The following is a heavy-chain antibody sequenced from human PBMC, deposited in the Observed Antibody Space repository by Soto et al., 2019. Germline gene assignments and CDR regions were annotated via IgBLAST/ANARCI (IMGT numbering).Heavy chain of an antibody. CDR3: AREFNDTTTAIGSTP. CDR1: GGSLSGYY. J-gene: IGHJ5*02. V-gene: IGHV4-59*01. D-gene: IGHD2-21*02. Sequence: PSETLSLTCTVSGGSLSGYYWSWIRQPPGKGLEWIGDFYSSGSPHHNPSLKNRVSISEDRSKNEFSLKLSSVTAADTAIYYCAREFNDTTTAIGSTPWGQG. CDR2: FYSSGSP.